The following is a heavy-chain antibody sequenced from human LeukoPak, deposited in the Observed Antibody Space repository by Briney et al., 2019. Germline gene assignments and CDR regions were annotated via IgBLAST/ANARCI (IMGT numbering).Heavy chain of an antibody. CDR1: GFTFSSYA. V-gene: IGHV3-30*01. CDR2: ISYDGSNK. J-gene: IGHJ4*02. Sequence: GGSLRLSCAASGFTFSSYAMHWVRQAPGKGLEWVAVISYDGSNKYYADPVKGRFTISRDNSKNTLYLQMNSLRAEDTAVYYCARGGSSSWYLPFDYWGQGTLVTVSS. D-gene: IGHD6-13*01. CDR3: ARGGSSSWYLPFDY.